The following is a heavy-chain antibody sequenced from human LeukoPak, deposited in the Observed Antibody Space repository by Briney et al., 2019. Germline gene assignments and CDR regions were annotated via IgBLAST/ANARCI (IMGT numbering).Heavy chain of an antibody. CDR1: GYTFTSYG. CDR3: ARDRRVQLEGEYYCGMDV. Sequence: ASVKVSCKASGYTFTSYGISWVRQAPGQGLEWMGWISAYNGNTNYAQKLQGRVTMTTDTSTSTAYMELRSLRSDDTAVYYCARDRRVQLEGEYYCGMDVWGQGTTVTVSS. CDR2: ISAYNGNT. D-gene: IGHD1-1*01. V-gene: IGHV1-18*01. J-gene: IGHJ6*02.